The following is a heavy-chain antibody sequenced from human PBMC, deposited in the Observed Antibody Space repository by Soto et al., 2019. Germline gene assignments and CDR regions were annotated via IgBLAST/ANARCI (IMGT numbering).Heavy chain of an antibody. CDR3: ARVTMVRGGVYGMDV. CDR2: IIPFFGTA. D-gene: IGHD3-10*01. J-gene: IGHJ6*02. CDR1: GGTFSSYA. Sequence: QVQLVQSGAEVKKPGSSVKVSCRASGGTFSSYAITWVRQAPGQGLEWMGRIIPFFGTAKYAQKFQGRVTITADKSTGTAYMELSSLRSDDTAVYYCARVTMVRGGVYGMDVWGQGTTVTVSS. V-gene: IGHV1-69*06.